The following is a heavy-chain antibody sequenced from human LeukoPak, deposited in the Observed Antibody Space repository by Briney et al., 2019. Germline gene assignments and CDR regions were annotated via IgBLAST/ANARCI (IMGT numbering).Heavy chain of an antibody. D-gene: IGHD3-10*01. V-gene: IGHV1-8*01. CDR3: ARGPRGWFGELLGYYYYMDV. CDR2: MNPNSGNT. J-gene: IGHJ6*03. CDR1: GYTFTSYD. Sequence: ASVKVSCKTSGYTFTSYDLNWVRQATGQGLEWMGWMNPNSGNTGYAQKFQGRVTITRNTSISTAYMELSSLRSEDTAVYYCARGPRGWFGELLGYYYYMDVWGKGTTVTVSS.